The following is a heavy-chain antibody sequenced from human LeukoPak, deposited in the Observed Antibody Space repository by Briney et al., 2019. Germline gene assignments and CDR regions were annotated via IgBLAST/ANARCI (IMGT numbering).Heavy chain of an antibody. CDR2: INHSGST. J-gene: IGHJ4*02. Sequence: SETLSLTCAVYGGSFGGYYWSWIRQPPGKGLEWIGEINHSGSTNYNPSLKSRVTISVDTSKNQFSLKLSSVTAADTAVYYCARAGDSSGYSDYWGQGTLVTVSS. V-gene: IGHV4-34*01. D-gene: IGHD3-22*01. CDR1: GGSFGGYY. CDR3: ARAGDSSGYSDY.